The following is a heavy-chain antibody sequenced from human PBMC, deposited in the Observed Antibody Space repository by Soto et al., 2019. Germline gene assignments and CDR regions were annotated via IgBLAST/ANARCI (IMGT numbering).Heavy chain of an antibody. D-gene: IGHD1-1*01. CDR1: GFTFSSYA. J-gene: IGHJ4*02. CDR3: AKDRRDWNPKRYFDY. Sequence: GGSLRLSCAASGFTFSSYAMSWVRQAPGKGLEWVSAISGSGGSTYYADSVKGRFTISRDNSKNTLYLQMNSLRAEDTVVYYHAKDRRDWNPKRYFDYWGQGTLVTVSS. V-gene: IGHV3-23*01. CDR2: ISGSGGST.